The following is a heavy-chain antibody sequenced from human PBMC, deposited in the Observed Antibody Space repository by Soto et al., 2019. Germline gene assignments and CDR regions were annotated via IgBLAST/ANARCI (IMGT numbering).Heavy chain of an antibody. D-gene: IGHD1-26*01. Sequence: QVQLVESGGGVVQPGRSLRLSCAASGFTFSSYVMHWVRQAPGKGLEWVAVISYDGSNKYYADSVKGRFTISRDNSKNTLYLQMNSLRAEDTAVYYCARSPYSVSYLAYFDYWGQGTLVTVSS. J-gene: IGHJ4*02. V-gene: IGHV3-30*03. CDR3: ARSPYSVSYLAYFDY. CDR1: GFTFSSYV. CDR2: ISYDGSNK.